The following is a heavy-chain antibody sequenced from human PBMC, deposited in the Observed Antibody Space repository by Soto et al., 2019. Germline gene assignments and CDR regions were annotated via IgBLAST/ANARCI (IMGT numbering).Heavy chain of an antibody. D-gene: IGHD3-22*01. CDR3: ARGFDSSDYDSRGYLSPRDY. CDR2: IWYDGSNK. CDR1: GFTFSNYG. J-gene: IGHJ4*02. Sequence: PVGSLRLSCATSGFTFSNYGMHWVRQAPGKGLEWVAVIWYDGSNKYYGDSVKGRFTISRDNSKNTLYLQMNSLRAEDTAVYYCARGFDSSDYDSRGYLSPRDYWGQGMLVTVSS. V-gene: IGHV3-33*01.